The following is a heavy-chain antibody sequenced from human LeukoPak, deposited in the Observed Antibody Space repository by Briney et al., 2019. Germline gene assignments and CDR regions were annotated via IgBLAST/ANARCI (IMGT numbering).Heavy chain of an antibody. J-gene: IGHJ4*02. V-gene: IGHV3-30-3*01. CDR1: GFTFDNYA. Sequence: PGGSLRLSCEASGFTFDNYAMHWVRQAPGERLEWVAVISYDGNQEYYPDSVKGRFTISRDNSKNTLYLQMNGLKTEDTAVYYCAREGSIVARTDYWGQGALVIVSS. CDR3: AREGSIVARTDY. D-gene: IGHD3-16*02. CDR2: ISYDGNQE.